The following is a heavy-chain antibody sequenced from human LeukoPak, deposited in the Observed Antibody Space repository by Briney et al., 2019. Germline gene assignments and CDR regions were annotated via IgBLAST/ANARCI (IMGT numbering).Heavy chain of an antibody. CDR1: GVTFSSYS. D-gene: IGHD3-22*01. Sequence: GGSLRLSCAASGVTFSSYSMNWVRQAPGKGLEWVSSTSSSSSYIYYADSVKGRFTISRDNAKKSLYLQMNSLRAEDTAVYYCARDSAAPVDSSGYYYLSYADYWGQGTLVTVSS. V-gene: IGHV3-21*01. CDR3: ARDSAAPVDSSGYYYLSYADY. J-gene: IGHJ4*02. CDR2: TSSSSSYI.